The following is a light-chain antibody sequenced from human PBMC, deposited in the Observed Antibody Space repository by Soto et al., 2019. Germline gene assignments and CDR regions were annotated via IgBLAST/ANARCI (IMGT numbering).Light chain of an antibody. V-gene: IGKV1-6*01. Sequence: AIQMTQSPSSLSASVGDRVTITCRASQAIRNDLGWFQQKPGKAPKFLISAASSLQSGVPSRFSGSGSGTHFTLTISSLQPEDFATYYCLQDYNCPYTFGQGTKLEIK. J-gene: IGKJ2*01. CDR1: QAIRND. CDR2: AAS. CDR3: LQDYNCPYT.